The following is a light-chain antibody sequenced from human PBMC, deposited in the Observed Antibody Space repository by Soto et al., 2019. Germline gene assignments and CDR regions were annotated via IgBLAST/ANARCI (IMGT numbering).Light chain of an antibody. V-gene: IGLV2-8*01. CDR1: FSDVGGYNS. J-gene: IGLJ3*02. Sequence: QPVLTQPPSASGSPGQSVTISCTGTFSDVGGYNSVSWYQQYPGKAPQLLIYEVSKRPSGVPDRFSGSKSGNTASLTVSGLQGEDEADYYCSSYAGSNNGVFGGGTQLTVL. CDR2: EVS. CDR3: SSYAGSNNGV.